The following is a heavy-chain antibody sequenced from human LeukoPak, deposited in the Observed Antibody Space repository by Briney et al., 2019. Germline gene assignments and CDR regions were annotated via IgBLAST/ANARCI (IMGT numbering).Heavy chain of an antibody. Sequence: SGGSLSLSCAASGFTFSSYAMSWVRQAPGKGLEWLSAISGSGGSTYYADSVKGRLTISRDNSKNTLYLQMNSLRAEDTAVYYCAKDAYSSSWYYFDYWGQGTLVTVSS. J-gene: IGHJ4*02. CDR2: ISGSGGST. V-gene: IGHV3-23*01. D-gene: IGHD6-13*01. CDR1: GFTFSSYA. CDR3: AKDAYSSSWYYFDY.